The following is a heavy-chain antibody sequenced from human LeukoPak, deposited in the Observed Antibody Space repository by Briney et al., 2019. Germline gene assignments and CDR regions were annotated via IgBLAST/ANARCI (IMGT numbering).Heavy chain of an antibody. CDR2: IDSGSSII. CDR3: ARDLYGGYDLISFDY. CDR1: GFTFSSYS. Sequence: GGSLRLSCAASGFTFSSYSMNWVRQAPGKGLEWVSYIDSGSSIIYYADSVKGRFTISRDNTKNSLHLQMNSLRAEDTAVYYCARDLYGGYDLISFDYWGQGTLVTVSS. D-gene: IGHD5-12*01. V-gene: IGHV3-48*04. J-gene: IGHJ4*02.